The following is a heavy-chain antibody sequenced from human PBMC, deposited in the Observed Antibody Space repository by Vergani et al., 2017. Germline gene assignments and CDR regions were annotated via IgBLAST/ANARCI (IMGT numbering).Heavy chain of an antibody. Sequence: EVQLVESGGGLVKPGGSLRLSCAASGFTFSSYSMNWVRQAPGKGLEWVSYISSSSSYTNYADSVKGRFTISRDNAKNSLYLQMNSLRAEDTAVYYCARDVGSYPANWFDPWGQGTLVTVSS. CDR2: ISSSSSYT. CDR3: ARDVGSYPANWFDP. V-gene: IGHV3-21*04. CDR1: GFTFSSYS. J-gene: IGHJ5*02. D-gene: IGHD1-26*01.